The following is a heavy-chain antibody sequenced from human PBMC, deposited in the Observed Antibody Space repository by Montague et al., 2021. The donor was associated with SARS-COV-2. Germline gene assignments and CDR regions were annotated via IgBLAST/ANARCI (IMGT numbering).Heavy chain of an antibody. CDR3: ARVGGNEYRCFDY. CDR2: IYTSGGT. J-gene: IGHJ4*03. CDR1: GDSISSGTHY. Sequence: TLSLTCTVSGDSISSGTHYWSWIRQPAGKGLEWIGRIYTSGGTNYNPSLKSRVTISVDTSNNQVSLNLSSVTAADTAVHYCARVGGNEYRCFDYWGQGSLVTVSS. V-gene: IGHV4-61*02. D-gene: IGHD1-1*01.